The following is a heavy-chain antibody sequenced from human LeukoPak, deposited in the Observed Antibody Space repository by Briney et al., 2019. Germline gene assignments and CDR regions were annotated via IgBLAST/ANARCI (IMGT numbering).Heavy chain of an antibody. CDR1: GFTFSDCY. D-gene: IGHD3-10*01. J-gene: IGHJ4*02. V-gene: IGHV3-7*01. Sequence: GGSLRLSCVASGFTFSDCYMSWVRQAPGKGLEWVANIKEDGSEKNYVDSVKGRFTISRDNAKNSLYLQMTSLRAEDTALYYCARDTHLSYAAGFDCWGQGALVTVSS. CDR2: IKEDGSEK. CDR3: ARDTHLSYAAGFDC.